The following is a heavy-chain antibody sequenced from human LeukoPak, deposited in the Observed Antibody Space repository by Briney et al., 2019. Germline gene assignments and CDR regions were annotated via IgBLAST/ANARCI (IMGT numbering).Heavy chain of an antibody. V-gene: IGHV4-34*01. Sequence: SETLSLTCAVYGGSFSGYYWSWIRQPPGKGLEWIGEINHTGSTNYNPSLKSRLTISVDTSKNQFSLKLSSVTAADTAVYYCARDSGPPYYYDSSGCFDNWGQGTLVTVSS. D-gene: IGHD3-22*01. CDR3: ARDSGPPYYYDSSGCFDN. J-gene: IGHJ4*02. CDR1: GGSFSGYY. CDR2: INHTGST.